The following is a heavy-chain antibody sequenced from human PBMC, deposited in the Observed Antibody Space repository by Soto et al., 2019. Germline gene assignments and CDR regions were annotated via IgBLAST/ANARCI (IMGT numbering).Heavy chain of an antibody. V-gene: IGHV4-34*01. CDR3: ARETYYYDSSGYYSRFNYYYGMDV. CDR1: GGSFSGYY. Sequence: QVQLQQWGAGLLKPSETLSLTCAVYGGSFSGYYWSWIRQPPGKGLEWIGEINHSGSTNYNPSLRRRVTISVDTSKNQFSLKLSSVTAADTAVYYCARETYYYDSSGYYSRFNYYYGMDVWGQGTTVTVSS. CDR2: INHSGST. D-gene: IGHD3-22*01. J-gene: IGHJ6*02.